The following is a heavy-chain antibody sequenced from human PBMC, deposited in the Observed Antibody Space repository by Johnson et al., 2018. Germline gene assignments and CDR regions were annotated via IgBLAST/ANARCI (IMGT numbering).Heavy chain of an antibody. CDR2: ISYDGRNK. CDR3: SKVRGRRGNVATDFDV. CDR1: GFSFSGYG. J-gene: IGHJ3*01. V-gene: IGHV3-30*18. Sequence: QVQLVESGGGVVQPGRSLRLSCVASGFSFSGYGMHWVRQAPGKGLEWVAFISYDGRNKNYADSVEGRFTLSRDNSKNTLYLQVNSLRAEDTAVYYCSKVRGRRGNVATDFDVWGQGTVVTVSS. D-gene: IGHD3-10*01.